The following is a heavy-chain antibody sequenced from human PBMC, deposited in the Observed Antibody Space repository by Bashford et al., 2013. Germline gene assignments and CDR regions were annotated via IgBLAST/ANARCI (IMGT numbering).Heavy chain of an antibody. CDR2: INPNSGGT. V-gene: IGHV1-2*02. CDR1: GYTFTGYY. J-gene: IGHJ4*02. CDR3: ARTYRGRRNYGANHYYSDF. Sequence: ASVKVSCKASGYTFTGYYMHWVRQAPGQGLEWMGWINPNSGGTNYAQKFQGRVTMTRDTSISTAYMELSSLRTDDTATYYCARTYRGRRNYGANHYYSDFWGQGTLVTVSS. D-gene: IGHD4/OR15-4a*01.